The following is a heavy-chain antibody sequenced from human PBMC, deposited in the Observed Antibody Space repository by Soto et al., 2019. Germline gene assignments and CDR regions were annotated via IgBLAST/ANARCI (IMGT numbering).Heavy chain of an antibody. D-gene: IGHD2-2*01. Sequence: ESGGGLVKPGGSLRLSCAASGFTFSSYSMNWVRQAPGKGLEWVSSISSSSSYISYADSVKGRFTISRDNAQNSLYLQMNSLRAEDTAVYYCARARDQLPAFYYGMDVWGQGTTVTVSS. V-gene: IGHV3-21*01. CDR2: ISSSSSYI. J-gene: IGHJ6*02. CDR1: GFTFSSYS. CDR3: ARARDQLPAFYYGMDV.